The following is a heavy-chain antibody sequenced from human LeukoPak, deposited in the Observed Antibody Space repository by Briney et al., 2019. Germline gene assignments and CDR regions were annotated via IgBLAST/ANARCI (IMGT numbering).Heavy chain of an antibody. D-gene: IGHD6-13*01. J-gene: IGHJ4*02. CDR3: AKDLPRISSQQQLVRIFDY. CDR2: IRYDGSNK. V-gene: IGHV3-30*02. Sequence: GGSLRLSCAASGFTFSSYGMHWVRQAPGKGLEWVAFIRYDGSNKYYADSVKGRFTISRDNSKNTLYLQMNSLRAEDTAVYYCAKDLPRISSQQQLVRIFDYWGQGTLVTVSS. CDR1: GFTFSSYG.